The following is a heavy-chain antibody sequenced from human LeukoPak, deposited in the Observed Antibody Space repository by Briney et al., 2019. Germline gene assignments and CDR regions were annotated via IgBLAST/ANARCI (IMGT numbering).Heavy chain of an antibody. Sequence: SETLSLTCTVSGGSISSGDYYWSWIHQPPGKGLEWIGYIYYSGSTYYNPSLKSRVTISVDTSKNQFSLKLSSVTAADTAVYYCAREDSSTSCYTLWGQGTLVTVSS. V-gene: IGHV4-30-4*08. D-gene: IGHD2-2*02. CDR3: AREDSSTSCYTL. CDR1: GGSISSGDYY. CDR2: IYYSGST. J-gene: IGHJ4*02.